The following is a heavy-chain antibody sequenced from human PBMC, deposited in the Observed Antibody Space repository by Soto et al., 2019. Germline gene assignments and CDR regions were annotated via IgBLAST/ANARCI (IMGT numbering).Heavy chain of an antibody. CDR3: VQDWTGNSCPCMVV. CDR1: GFTFSSFA. CDR2: ISSSGETT. V-gene: IGHV3-23*01. D-gene: IGHD6-13*01. Sequence: VQLLESGGGLVQPGGSLRLSCAASGFTFSSFAMTWDRQAPGEGLEWVSSISSSGETTYYSDSVKGRFTISRDISKNMVYLQMTSLRAEDTAVYFCVQDWTGNSCPCMVVWGQGTTVTVSS. J-gene: IGHJ6*02.